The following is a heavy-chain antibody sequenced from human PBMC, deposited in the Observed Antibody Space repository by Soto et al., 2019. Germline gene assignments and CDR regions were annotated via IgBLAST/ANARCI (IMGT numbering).Heavy chain of an antibody. J-gene: IGHJ4*02. D-gene: IGHD6-19*01. Sequence: EVQLVESGGGLVQPGRSLRLSCAASGFTFDDYAMHWVRQAPGKGLEWVSGISWNSGSIGYADSVKGRFTISRNNAKNSLYLKMNSLRAEDTALYYCAKDMGSSGWYLYDWGQGTLVTVSS. CDR1: GFTFDDYA. CDR2: ISWNSGSI. CDR3: AKDMGSSGWYLYD. V-gene: IGHV3-9*01.